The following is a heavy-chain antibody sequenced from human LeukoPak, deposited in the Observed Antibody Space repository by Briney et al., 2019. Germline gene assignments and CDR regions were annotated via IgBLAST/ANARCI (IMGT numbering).Heavy chain of an antibody. Sequence: PGGSLRLSCAATGFTFSDYSMNWVRQAPGKGLQWVSFVSGGSGTIYYADSVKGRFTISRDNAKNSLNLQMNSLRAEDTAVYYCARSDAFDIWGQGTMATVSS. J-gene: IGHJ3*02. V-gene: IGHV3-48*01. CDR1: GFTFSDYS. CDR3: ARSDAFDI. CDR2: VSGGSGTI.